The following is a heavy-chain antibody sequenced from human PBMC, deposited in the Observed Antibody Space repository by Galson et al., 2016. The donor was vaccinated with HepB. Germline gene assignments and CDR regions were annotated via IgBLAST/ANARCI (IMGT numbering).Heavy chain of an antibody. CDR2: INPDGNEK. Sequence: SLRLSCAVSGLKFSTYWMTWVHQAPGKGLEWVATINPDGNEKAYVDSMKGRFTMSRDNAKDSLHLQMNSLRAEDTGVYYCVTSQGYWGQGTLVTVSS. CDR3: VTSQGY. V-gene: IGHV3-7*03. J-gene: IGHJ4*02. CDR1: GLKFSTYW.